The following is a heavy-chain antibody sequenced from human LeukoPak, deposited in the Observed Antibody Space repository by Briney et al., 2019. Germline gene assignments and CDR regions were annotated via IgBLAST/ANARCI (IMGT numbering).Heavy chain of an antibody. CDR1: GFTVSSNY. CDR3: ATYTASSSFLTPFY. J-gene: IGHJ4*02. D-gene: IGHD6-13*01. CDR2: ISGSGGST. V-gene: IGHV3-23*01. Sequence: GGSLRLSCAASGFTVSSNYMSWVRQAPGKGLEWVSAISGSGGSTYYADSVKGRFTISRDNSKNTLYLQMNSLRAEDTAVYYCATYTASSSFLTPFYWGQGTLVTVSS.